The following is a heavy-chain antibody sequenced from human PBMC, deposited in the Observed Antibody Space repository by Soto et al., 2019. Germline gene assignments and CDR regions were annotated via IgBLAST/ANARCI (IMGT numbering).Heavy chain of an antibody. J-gene: IGHJ4*02. V-gene: IGHV1-18*01. D-gene: IGHD2-21*02. CDR2: ISAYNGNT. CDR1: GYTFTSYG. CDR3: ARSPAAYCGGDCYVTDY. Sequence: QVQLVQSGAEVKKPGASVKVSCKASGYTFTSYGISWVRQAPGQGLEWMGWISAYNGNTNYAQKLQGRVTMPTDTSTSKAYMELRSLRSDDTAVYYWARSPAAYCGGDCYVTDYWGQGTLVTVSS.